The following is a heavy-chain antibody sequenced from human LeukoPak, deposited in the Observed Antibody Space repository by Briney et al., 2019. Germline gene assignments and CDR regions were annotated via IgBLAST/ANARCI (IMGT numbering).Heavy chain of an antibody. CDR3: AKDSIYGYYYGVDV. CDR2: VSGSGGST. CDR1: GFTFSSYA. Sequence: GGSLRLSCAASGFTFSSYAMSWVRQAPGKGLEWVSGVSGSGGSTYYADSVKGRFTISRDNSKNTLFLHMNSLRAEDTAVYFCAKDSIYGYYYGVDVWGQGTTVTVSS. J-gene: IGHJ6*02. D-gene: IGHD2/OR15-2a*01. V-gene: IGHV3-23*01.